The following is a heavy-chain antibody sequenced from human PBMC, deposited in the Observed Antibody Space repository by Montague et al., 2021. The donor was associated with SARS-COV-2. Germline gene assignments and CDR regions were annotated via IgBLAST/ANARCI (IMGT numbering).Heavy chain of an antibody. CDR2: IHHGGST. D-gene: IGHD3-10*01. CDR3: ARLGDGVVPSPILGVGPYYSYYYMDV. CDR1: GGSFSTYS. V-gene: IGHV4-34*01. J-gene: IGHJ6*03. Sequence: SETLSLTCAAHGGSFSTYSWNWIRQPPGKGLEWIGEIHHGGSTNYNPSLKSRVTISADTFKNQFSLKLTSVAAADTAVYYCARLGDGVVPSPILGVGPYYSYYYMDVWGKGTTVTVSS.